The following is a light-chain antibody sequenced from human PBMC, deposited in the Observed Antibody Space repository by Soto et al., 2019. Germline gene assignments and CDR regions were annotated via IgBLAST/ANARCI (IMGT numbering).Light chain of an antibody. Sequence: DLQMTQSPSTLSASAGVCVTLPRRARPSARISLAWYQQKPGRALKLLIYKSFILESGVPSRFSGSGSGTEFTLTISSLQPDDFATYYCQQFNTSPLTFGQGHKG. CDR3: QQFNTSPLT. CDR2: KSF. CDR1: PSARIS. J-gene: IGKJ1*01. V-gene: IGKV1-5*03.